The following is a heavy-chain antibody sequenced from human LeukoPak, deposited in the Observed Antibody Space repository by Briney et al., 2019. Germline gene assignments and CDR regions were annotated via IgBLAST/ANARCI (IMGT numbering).Heavy chain of an antibody. V-gene: IGHV4-38-2*01. J-gene: IGHJ4*02. D-gene: IGHD5-12*01. CDR2: FHQSGST. CDR1: GYSISSGYY. Sequence: PSETLSLTCVVSGYSISSGYYWGWIRQPPGKGLQWIGNFHQSGSTSYNPSLKSRVTISADPSKNQFSLRLSSVTAADTALYYCARGYSGYADRWGQGTLVSVSS. CDR3: ARGYSGYADR.